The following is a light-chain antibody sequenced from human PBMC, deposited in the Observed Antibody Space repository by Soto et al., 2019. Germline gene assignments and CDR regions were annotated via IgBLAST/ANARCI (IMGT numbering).Light chain of an antibody. J-gene: IGLJ2*01. CDR2: LNSDGSH. CDR1: SGHSSYA. Sequence: QSVLTQSPSASASLGASVKLTCTLSSGHSSYAIAWHQQQPEKGPRYLMKLNSDGSHSKGDGIPDRFSGSSSGAERYLTISSLQSEDEADYYCQTWGTGNQVFGGGIKLTVL. V-gene: IGLV4-69*01. CDR3: QTWGTGNQV.